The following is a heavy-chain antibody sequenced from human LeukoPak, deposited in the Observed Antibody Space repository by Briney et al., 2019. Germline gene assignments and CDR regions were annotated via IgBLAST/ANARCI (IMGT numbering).Heavy chain of an antibody. V-gene: IGHV1-2*02. J-gene: IGHJ3*02. CDR3: ARESGFGIVGALNAFDI. CDR1: GYTLTGFY. CDR2: INPNSGDT. Sequence: ASVKVSCKASGYTLTGFYMHWVRQAPRQGPEWMGWINPNSGDTNYAQKFQGRVTMTRDTSINTAYMELSRLTSDDTAVYYCARESGFGIVGALNAFDIWGQGTMVTVSS. D-gene: IGHD1-26*01.